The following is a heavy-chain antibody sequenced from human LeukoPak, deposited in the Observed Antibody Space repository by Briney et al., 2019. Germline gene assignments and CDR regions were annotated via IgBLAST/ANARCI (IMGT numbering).Heavy chain of an antibody. CDR3: ARLERPMVRGYYGMDV. CDR2: IDPSDSYT. Sequence: GESLKISCKGSGYSFTSYWISWVRQMPGKGLEWMGRIDPSDSYTNYSPSFQGHVTISADKSISTAYLQWSSLKASDTAMYYCARLERPMVRGYYGMDVWGKGTTVTVSS. CDR1: GYSFTSYW. D-gene: IGHD3-10*01. J-gene: IGHJ6*04. V-gene: IGHV5-10-1*01.